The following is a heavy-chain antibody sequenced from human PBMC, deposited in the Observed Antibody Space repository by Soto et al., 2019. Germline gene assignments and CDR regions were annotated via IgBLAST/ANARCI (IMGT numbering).Heavy chain of an antibody. D-gene: IGHD6-13*01. Sequence: SETLSLTCAVYGGFLSESYWTWIRQPPGKGLEWIGEINHVGGTNYNPSLKSRVTISVDTSKNQFSLKLSSVTAADTAVYYCARQSPIAAALTYWGQGTLVTVSS. CDR2: INHVGGT. V-gene: IGHV4-34*01. CDR1: GGFLSESY. CDR3: ARQSPIAAALTY. J-gene: IGHJ4*02.